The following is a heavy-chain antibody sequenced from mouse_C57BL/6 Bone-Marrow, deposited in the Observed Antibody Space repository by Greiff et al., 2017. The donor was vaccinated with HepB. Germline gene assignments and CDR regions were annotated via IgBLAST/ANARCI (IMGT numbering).Heavy chain of an antibody. D-gene: IGHD2-5*01. CDR3: ARLYSNPFAY. CDR1: GFTFSSYG. V-gene: IGHV5-6*01. Sequence: EVKVVESGGDLVKPGGSLKLSCAASGFTFSSYGMSWVRQTPDKRLEWVATISSGGSYTYYPDSVKGRFTISRDNAKNTLYLQMSSLKSEDTAMYYCARLYSNPFAYWGQGTLVTVSA. J-gene: IGHJ3*01. CDR2: ISSGGSYT.